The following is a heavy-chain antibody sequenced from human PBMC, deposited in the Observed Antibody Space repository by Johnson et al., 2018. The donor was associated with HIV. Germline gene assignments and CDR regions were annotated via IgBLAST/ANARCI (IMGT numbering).Heavy chain of an antibody. CDR3: TRSVSLVRGALDI. CDR2: IKEDGCEK. Sequence: LVESGGGLVPPGGSLRLSCAASGFTFGTYWMSWVRQAPGKGLEWVTNIKEDGCEKYYVDSVRGRFTISRDNAKNSLYLQMNSLRVDDTAVYYCTRSVSLVRGALDIWGQGTRGTVSS. V-gene: IGHV3-7*05. D-gene: IGHD2/OR15-2a*01. CDR1: GFTFGTYW. J-gene: IGHJ3*02.